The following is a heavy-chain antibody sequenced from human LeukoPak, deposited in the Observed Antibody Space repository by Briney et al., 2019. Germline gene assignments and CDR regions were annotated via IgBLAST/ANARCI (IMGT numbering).Heavy chain of an antibody. J-gene: IGHJ6*03. Sequence: ASVKVSCKASGHTFTSYDINWVRQATGQGLEWMGWMNPNSGNTAYAQKFQGRVTMTRDMSTSTVNMELSSLRSEDTAVYYCARAQGSYYHYYMDVWGKGTTVTVSS. D-gene: IGHD1-26*01. CDR2: MNPNSGNT. CDR1: GHTFTSYD. CDR3: ARAQGSYYHYYMDV. V-gene: IGHV1-8*02.